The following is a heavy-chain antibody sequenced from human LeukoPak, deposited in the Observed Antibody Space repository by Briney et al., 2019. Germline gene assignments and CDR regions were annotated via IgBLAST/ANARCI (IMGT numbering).Heavy chain of an antibody. V-gene: IGHV3-30*03. D-gene: IGHD6-19*01. CDR2: ISYDGSNK. J-gene: IGHJ4*02. Sequence: GGSLRLSCAASGFTFSGYGMHWVRQAPGKGLEWVAVISYDGSNKYYADSVKGRFTISRDNSKNTLYLQMNSLRAEDTAVYYCARVEYSSGLADYWGQGTLVTVSS. CDR1: GFTFSGYG. CDR3: ARVEYSSGLADY.